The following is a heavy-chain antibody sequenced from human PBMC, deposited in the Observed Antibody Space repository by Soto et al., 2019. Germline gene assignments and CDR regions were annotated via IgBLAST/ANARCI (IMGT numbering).Heavy chain of an antibody. CDR2: IIPIFGTA. Sequence: SVKVSCKASGGTFSSYAISWVRQAPGQGLEWMGGIIPIFGTANYAQRFQGRVTITADKSTSTAYMELRSLRSDDTAVYYCARDLRHSSGWYILFDYWGQGTLVTVSS. CDR1: GGTFSSYA. CDR3: ARDLRHSSGWYILFDY. V-gene: IGHV1-69*06. D-gene: IGHD6-19*01. J-gene: IGHJ4*02.